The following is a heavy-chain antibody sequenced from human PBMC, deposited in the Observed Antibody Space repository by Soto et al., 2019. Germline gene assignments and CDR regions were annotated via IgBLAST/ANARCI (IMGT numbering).Heavy chain of an antibody. CDR1: GGTFSSYT. D-gene: IGHD2-21*01. V-gene: IGHV1-69*02. CDR2: IIPILGIA. Sequence: QVQLVQSGAEVKKPGSSVKVSCKASGGTFSSYTISWVRQAPGQGLEWMGRIIPILGIANYAQKFQGRVTITADKSTSTAYMELSSLRYEDTAVYYCARAIGGRAYESLPYNWFDPWGQGTLVTVSS. J-gene: IGHJ5*02. CDR3: ARAIGGRAYESLPYNWFDP.